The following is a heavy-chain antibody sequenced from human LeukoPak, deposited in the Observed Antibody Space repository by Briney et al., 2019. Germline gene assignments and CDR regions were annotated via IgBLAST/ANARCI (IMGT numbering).Heavy chain of an antibody. D-gene: IGHD1-26*01. Sequence: GGFLRLSCVASGFVFSCYWMSWVRQAPGKGLEWVANIQQDWGEKYYVDSVKGRFTISRDNAKNSLFLQMNSLRVEDTAVYYCARLGGSYYTYWGQGTLVTVSS. J-gene: IGHJ4*02. V-gene: IGHV3-7*01. CDR1: GFVFSCYW. CDR2: IQQDWGEK. CDR3: ARLGGSYYTY.